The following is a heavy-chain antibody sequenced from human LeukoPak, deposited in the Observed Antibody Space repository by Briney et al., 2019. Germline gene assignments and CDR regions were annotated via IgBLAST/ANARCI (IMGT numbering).Heavy chain of an antibody. CDR2: ITSSGTGT. CDR3: ARIRSGWYFDY. CDR1: GFTLSSSA. Sequence: GGSLRLSCTASGFTLSSSAMYWVRQAPGKGLEFVSVITSSGTGTDYADSVKGRFTISRDNSKNTLYLQMGSLRADGMAIYYCARIRSGWYFDYWGQGTLVTVSS. J-gene: IGHJ4*02. D-gene: IGHD6-19*01. V-gene: IGHV3-64*02.